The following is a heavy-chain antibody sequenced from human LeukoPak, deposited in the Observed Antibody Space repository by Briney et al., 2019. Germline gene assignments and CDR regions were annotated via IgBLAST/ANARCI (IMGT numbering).Heavy chain of an antibody. CDR2: IKQDGSEK. CDR3: ARDRIAKYGSGSYYKSGTPDY. V-gene: IGHV3-7*01. J-gene: IGHJ4*02. CDR1: GFTFSRYW. D-gene: IGHD3-10*01. Sequence: PGGSLRLSCAASGFTFSRYWMSWVRQAPRKGLEWVANIKQDGSEKYYVDSVKGRFTISRDNAKNSLYLQMNSLRAEDTAVYYCARDRIAKYGSGSYYKSGTPDYWGQGTLVTVSS.